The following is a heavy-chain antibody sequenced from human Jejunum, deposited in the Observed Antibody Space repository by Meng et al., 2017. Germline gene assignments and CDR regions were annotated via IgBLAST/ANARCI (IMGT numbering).Heavy chain of an antibody. J-gene: IGHJ4*02. CDR1: GGSISSSTYY. Sequence: QLQLQESGPGLVKPSETLSLTCTVSGGSISSSTYYWGWIRQPPGKGLEWIGNIFYSGSTYYNPSLKSRVTISVDTSKNQFSLRLSSVTAAETAVYYCARLANSSPDYWGRGTLVTVSS. CDR3: ARLANSSPDY. CDR2: IFYSGST. V-gene: IGHV4-39*01. D-gene: IGHD6-13*01.